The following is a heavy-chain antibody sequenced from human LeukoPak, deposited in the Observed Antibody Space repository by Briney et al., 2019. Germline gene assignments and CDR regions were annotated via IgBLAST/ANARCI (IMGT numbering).Heavy chain of an antibody. J-gene: IGHJ5*02. CDR1: GFTFSSSW. V-gene: IGHV3-74*01. D-gene: IGHD2-8*02. CDR3: ARDARYCPDS. CDR2: IKTDGSTT. Sequence: GGSLRLSCAVSGFTFSSSWMHWVRQAPGKGLVWVSHIKTDGSTTAYADSVKGRFTISRDNAKNTLYLQMNSLRAEDTGVYYCARDARYCPDSWGQGTLVTVSS.